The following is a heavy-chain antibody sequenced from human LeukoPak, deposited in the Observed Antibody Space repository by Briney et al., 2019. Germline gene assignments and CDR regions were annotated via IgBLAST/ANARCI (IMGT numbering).Heavy chain of an antibody. CDR1: GFTFNTYS. CDR3: ARVRIGGTPNHWYFDL. V-gene: IGHV3-21*06. CDR2: ITSSGSSA. D-gene: IGHD2-15*01. J-gene: IGHJ2*01. Sequence: GGSLRLSCAASGFTFNTYSMNWVRQAPGRGLEWVSSITSSGSSANHADSVKGRFTIFRDNGENSLYLQMNSLRDEDTAVYYCARVRIGGTPNHWYFDLWGRGTLVSVSS.